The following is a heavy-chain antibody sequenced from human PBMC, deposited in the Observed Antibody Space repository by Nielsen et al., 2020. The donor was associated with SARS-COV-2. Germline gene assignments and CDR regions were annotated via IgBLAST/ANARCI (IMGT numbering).Heavy chain of an antibody. Sequence: VRQAPGKGLEWVGRIKSKTDGGTTDYAAPVKGRFTISRDDSKNTLYLQMNSLKTEDTAVYYCTTGLVTIFGVVTPRPAPGDGMDVWGQGTTVIVSS. D-gene: IGHD3-3*01. V-gene: IGHV3-15*01. CDR3: TTGLVTIFGVVTPRPAPGDGMDV. CDR2: IKSKTDGGTT. J-gene: IGHJ6*02.